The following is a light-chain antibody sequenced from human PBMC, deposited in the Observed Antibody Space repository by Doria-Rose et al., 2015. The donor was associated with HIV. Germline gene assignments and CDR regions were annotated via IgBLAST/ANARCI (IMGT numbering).Light chain of an antibody. CDR2: DAS. J-gene: IGKJ5*01. Sequence: TQSPGTLSLSPGERATLSCRASQRVKSSYLAWYQQQPGQAPRPLIYDASTRATGIPDRFSGSGSGTDVTLTISRLEPEDVAVYYCQQYGTSRGTFGQGTRLEIK. V-gene: IGKV3-20*01. CDR3: QQYGTSRGT. CDR1: QRVKSSY.